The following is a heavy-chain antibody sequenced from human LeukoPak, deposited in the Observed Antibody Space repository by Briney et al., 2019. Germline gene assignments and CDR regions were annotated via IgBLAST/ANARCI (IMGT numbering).Heavy chain of an antibody. J-gene: IGHJ4*02. CDR1: GFTFSDYY. CDR2: ISSSGNTI. D-gene: IGHD6-13*01. V-gene: IGHV3-11*04. Sequence: GGSLRLSCAASGFTFSDYYMNWIRQAPGKGLEWVSYISSSGNTIYYTDSVKGRFTISRDNAKNSLYLQMNSLRAEDTAVYYCASGSYSSSVPRYWGQGTLVTVSS. CDR3: ASGSYSSSVPRY.